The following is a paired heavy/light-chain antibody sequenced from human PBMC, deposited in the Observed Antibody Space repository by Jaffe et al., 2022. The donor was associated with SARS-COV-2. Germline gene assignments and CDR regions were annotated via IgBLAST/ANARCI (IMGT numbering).Light chain of an antibody. Sequence: DIVMTQSPLSLPVTPGEPASFSCRSSQSLLHSNGYNYLDWYLQKPGQSPQLLIYLGSNRASGVPDRFSGSGSGTDFTLKISRVEAEDVGVYYCMQALQTPYTFGQGTKLEIK. CDR3: MQALQTPYT. V-gene: IGKV2-28*01. CDR2: LGS. CDR1: QSLLHSNGYNY. J-gene: IGKJ2*01.
Heavy chain of an antibody. J-gene: IGHJ3*02. CDR1: GFTFTTYG. CDR2: ISGSGGST. Sequence: EVQLVESGGGLVQPGGSLRLSCAASGFTFTTYGMTWVRQAPGEGLEWVSSISGSGGSTYYADSVKGRFTTSRDNYKNTLYLQMNSLRAEDTAVYYCVKWDSSGYYSWSALDIWGQGTMVTVSS. V-gene: IGHV3-23*04. CDR3: VKWDSSGYYSWSALDI. D-gene: IGHD3-22*01.